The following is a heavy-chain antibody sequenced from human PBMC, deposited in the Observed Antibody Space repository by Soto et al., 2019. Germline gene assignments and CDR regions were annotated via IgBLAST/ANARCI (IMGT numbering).Heavy chain of an antibody. CDR1: GGSISSYY. V-gene: IGHV4-59*01. D-gene: IGHD3-10*01. J-gene: IGHJ6*02. CDR3: GRDTYGSGSYYNGPFGMDV. Sequence: PSETLSLTCTVSGGSISSYYWSWIRQPPGKGLGWIGYIYYSGSTNYNPSLKSRVTISVDTSKNQFSLKLSSVTAADTAVYYCGRDTYGSGSYYNGPFGMDVWGQGTTVTVSS. CDR2: IYYSGST.